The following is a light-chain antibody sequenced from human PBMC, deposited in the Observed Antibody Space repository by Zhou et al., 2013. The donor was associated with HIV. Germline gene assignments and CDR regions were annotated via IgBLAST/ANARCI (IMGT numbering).Light chain of an antibody. V-gene: IGKV1-5*03. CDR3: QQANSFPYT. Sequence: DIQMTQSPSTLSASVGDRVTITCRASQSISSWLAWYQQKPGKAPKVLIYKASSLESGVPSRFSGSGSGTEFTLTISSLQPEDFATYYCQQANSFPYTFGQGTKVEIK. CDR1: QSISSW. J-gene: IGKJ2*01. CDR2: KAS.